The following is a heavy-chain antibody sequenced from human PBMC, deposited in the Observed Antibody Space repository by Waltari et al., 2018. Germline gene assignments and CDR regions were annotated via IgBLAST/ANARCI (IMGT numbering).Heavy chain of an antibody. CDR3: ARDPGPIVGAPDF. CDR1: GYTFTDYH. D-gene: IGHD1-26*01. V-gene: IGHV1-2*02. J-gene: IGHJ4*02. CDR2: INTKNGDT. Sequence: QVQLVQSGTEVKKPGASVRVSCQASGYTFTDYHLHWVRQTPGQGFEWMGWINTKNGDTSYAQNFLGRVTMTRDTSINTAYMDLSGLRSDDATVFYCARDPGPIVGAPDFWGQGTLVTVSS.